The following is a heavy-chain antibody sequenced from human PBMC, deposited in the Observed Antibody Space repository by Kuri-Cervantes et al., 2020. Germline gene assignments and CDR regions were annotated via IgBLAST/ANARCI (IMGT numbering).Heavy chain of an antibody. CDR3: ARTGTGGSIEYYFDY. V-gene: IGHV4-61*01. CDR1: GGSVSTGSYY. J-gene: IGHJ4*02. D-gene: IGHD7-27*01. Sequence: SETLSLTCTVSGGSVSTGSYYWNWIRQPPGKGLEWIGYMHDSGFTNYNPFLKSRVTISVDTSKNQFSLKLSSVTAADTAVYYCARTGTGGSIEYYFDYWGQGILVTVSS. CDR2: MHDSGFT.